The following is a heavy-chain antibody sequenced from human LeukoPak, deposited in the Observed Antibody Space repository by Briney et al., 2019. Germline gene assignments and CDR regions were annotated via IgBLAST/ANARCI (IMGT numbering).Heavy chain of an antibody. Sequence: PGGSLRLSCAASGFTFSSYWMSWVRRAPGKGLEYVSAISSNGGETYYADSVKGRFTISRDNSKNALYLQMGSLRVEDMAVYYCARGRSPRGYYYGMDVWGQGTTVTVS. D-gene: IGHD1-26*01. J-gene: IGHJ6*02. CDR3: ARGRSPRGYYYGMDV. CDR2: ISSNGGET. CDR1: GFTFSSYW. V-gene: IGHV3-64*02.